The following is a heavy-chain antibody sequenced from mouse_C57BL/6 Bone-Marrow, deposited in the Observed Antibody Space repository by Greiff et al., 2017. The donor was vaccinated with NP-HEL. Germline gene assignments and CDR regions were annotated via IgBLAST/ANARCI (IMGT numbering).Heavy chain of an antibody. V-gene: IGHV3-6*01. CDR1: GYSITSGYY. CDR2: ISYDGSN. J-gene: IGHJ2*01. CDR3: ARDPTTVHYFDY. Sequence: VQLKQSGPGLVKPSQSLSLTCSVTGYSITSGYYWNWIRQFPGNKLEWMGYISYDGSNNYIPSLKNRISITRDTSKNQFFLKLNSVTTEDTATYYCARDPTTVHYFDYWGQGTTLTVSS. D-gene: IGHD1-1*01.